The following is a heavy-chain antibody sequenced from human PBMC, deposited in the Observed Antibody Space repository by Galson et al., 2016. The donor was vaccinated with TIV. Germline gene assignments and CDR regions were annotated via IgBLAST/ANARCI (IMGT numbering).Heavy chain of an antibody. CDR2: IIPLFGEA. Sequence: SVKVSCKASGGTFSSFVVTWVRQAPGQGLEWMGGIIPLFGEAHYAQKFQGRVTISADESTSTVYMELRSLRYGDTAVYYCAKCRNTAMDTYYYDYGLDVWGQGTTVTVSS. J-gene: IGHJ6*02. CDR3: AKCRNTAMDTYYYDYGLDV. D-gene: IGHD5-18*01. CDR1: GGTFSSFV. V-gene: IGHV1-69*13.